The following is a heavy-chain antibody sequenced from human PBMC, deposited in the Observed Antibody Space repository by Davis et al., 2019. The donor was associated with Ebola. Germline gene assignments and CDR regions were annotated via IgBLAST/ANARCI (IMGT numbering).Heavy chain of an antibody. CDR1: GGSISSGDNY. CDR2: IYHTGST. D-gene: IGHD6-6*01. CDR3: ARVTIAARPISDSFDI. V-gene: IGHV4-30-4*01. J-gene: IGHJ3*02. Sequence: MPSETLSLTCTVSGGSISSGDNYWSWVRQSPGKGLEWIGYIYHTGSTFYNPSLKSRLTISLDTSKNQFSLKLTSVTAADTAMYYCARVTIAARPISDSFDIWGQGTVVTVSS.